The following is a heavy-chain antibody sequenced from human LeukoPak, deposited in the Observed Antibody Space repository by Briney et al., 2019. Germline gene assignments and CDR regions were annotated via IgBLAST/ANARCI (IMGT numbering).Heavy chain of an antibody. CDR2: ISGGGAGT. Sequence: GGSLRLSCSASGLPFSYYAMKWVRQAPGKGLEWVSVISGGGAGTYYADSVKGRFTISRDNSKNTLYLQMNSLRAEDTAVYYCAKAPWVGSTNFDYWGQGTLVTVSS. J-gene: IGHJ4*02. CDR1: GLPFSYYA. V-gene: IGHV3-23*01. CDR3: AKAPWVGSTNFDY. D-gene: IGHD1-26*01.